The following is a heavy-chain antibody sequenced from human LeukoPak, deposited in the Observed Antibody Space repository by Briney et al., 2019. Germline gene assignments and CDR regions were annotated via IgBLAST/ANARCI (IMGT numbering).Heavy chain of an antibody. J-gene: IGHJ3*02. D-gene: IGHD2-21*01. CDR1: GFSFSSYA. V-gene: IGHV3-23*01. CDR2: TSSRSDGT. Sequence: GGSLRLSCGASGFSFSSYAMSWVRQAPGKGLEWVSATSSRSDGTSNVDSVRGRFTISRDNSKNTLYLQMNSLRAEDTALYYCVRDRRFPDDVFDIWGQGTMVTVSS. CDR3: VRDRRFPDDVFDI.